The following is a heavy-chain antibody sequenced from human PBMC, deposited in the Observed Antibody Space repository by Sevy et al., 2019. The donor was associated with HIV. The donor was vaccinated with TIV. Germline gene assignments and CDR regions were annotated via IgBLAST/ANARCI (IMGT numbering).Heavy chain of an antibody. CDR2: VNHSGST. Sequence: WETLSLTCAVYGGSFSGYYWSWIRRPPEKGLEWIGEVNHSGSTNYNPSLKSRVTMSVATSKNQFSLRLTSVTAVDTAVYYCARDRLRFSEWSPYYYYYGMDVWGQGTTVTVSS. J-gene: IGHJ6*02. CDR1: GGSFSGYY. V-gene: IGHV4-34*01. D-gene: IGHD3-3*01. CDR3: ARDRLRFSEWSPYYYYYGMDV.